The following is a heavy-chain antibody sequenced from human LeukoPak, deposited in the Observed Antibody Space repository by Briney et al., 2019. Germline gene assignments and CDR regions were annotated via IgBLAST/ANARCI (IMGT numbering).Heavy chain of an antibody. Sequence: PGGSLSPSCAASGFTLISHGMHWGRQAPGKGLELVAVISSDGSKKYYGLSVKGRFTISRGNSKKTLFVQMNSLRAEDTAVYYCARDASGGWVDAFDVWGQRTVVTVSS. CDR3: ARDASGGWVDAFDV. V-gene: IGHV3-30*03. J-gene: IGHJ3*01. CDR2: ISSDGSKK. D-gene: IGHD3-16*01. CDR1: GFTLISHG.